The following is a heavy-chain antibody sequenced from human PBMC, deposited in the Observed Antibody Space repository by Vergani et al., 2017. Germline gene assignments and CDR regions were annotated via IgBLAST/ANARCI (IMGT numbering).Heavy chain of an antibody. Sequence: EVQLLESGGGLAQPGGSLRLSCAASGFTFSHYSMNWVRQAPGKGLEWVSSISGNNDDVYYADSVKGRFTISRDNAKNSLYLDMSSLRAEDTAVYYCARDRGGRGSSYYYGMDVWGQGTTVTVSS. CDR1: GFTFSHYS. J-gene: IGHJ6*02. CDR3: ARDRGGRGSSYYYGMDV. CDR2: ISGNNDDV. D-gene: IGHD2-15*01. V-gene: IGHV3-21*01.